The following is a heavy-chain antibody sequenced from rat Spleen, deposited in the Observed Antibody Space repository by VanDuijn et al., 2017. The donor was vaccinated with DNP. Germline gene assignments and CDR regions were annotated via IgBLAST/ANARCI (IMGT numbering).Heavy chain of an antibody. CDR1: EFSLTDYS. CDR2: IWAGGGT. CDR3: TSYYSGDFHY. J-gene: IGHJ2*01. D-gene: IGHD1-1*01. Sequence: EVQLKESGPGLVQPSQTLSLTCTVSEFSLTDYSIHWVRQPPGKSLVWMGSIWAGGGTNYNSAVKSRLSISRDTSKSQVFLKMNKLQTEDTALYYCTSYYSGDFHYWGQGVNVTVSS. V-gene: IGHV2S63*01.